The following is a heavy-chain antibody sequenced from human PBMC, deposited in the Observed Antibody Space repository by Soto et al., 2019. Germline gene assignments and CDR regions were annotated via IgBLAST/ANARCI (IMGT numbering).Heavy chain of an antibody. J-gene: IGHJ4*02. V-gene: IGHV1-69*02. CDR1: GGTFSSYT. CDR2: IIPILGIA. D-gene: IGHD1-26*01. CDR3: ARHPAHPPPEGASFDY. Sequence: QVQLVQSGAEVKKPGSSVKVSCKASGGTFSSYTISWVRQAPGQGLEWMGRIIPILGIANYAQKFQGRVTITADKSTSPAHMELSSLRSEDTAVYYCARHPAHPPPEGASFDYWGQGTLVTVSS.